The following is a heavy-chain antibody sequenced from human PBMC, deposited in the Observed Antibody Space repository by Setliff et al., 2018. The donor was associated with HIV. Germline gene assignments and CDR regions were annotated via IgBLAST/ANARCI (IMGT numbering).Heavy chain of an antibody. V-gene: IGHV1-46*02. CDR2: IDPTGGRT. CDR1: GYTFDIYY. CDR3: ARGGINYDFWSGQNASNWFDP. D-gene: IGHD3-3*01. J-gene: IGHJ5*02. Sequence: ASVKVSCKTSGYTFDIYYIHWVRQAPGQGLEWMGVIDPTGGRTTYAQKFEDRVTMTRDLSTSTVYMELTRLKSEDVAIYYCARGGINYDFWSGQNASNWFDPWGHGTLVTVSS.